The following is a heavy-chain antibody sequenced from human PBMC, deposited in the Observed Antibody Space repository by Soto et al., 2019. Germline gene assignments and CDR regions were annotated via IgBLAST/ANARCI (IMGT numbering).Heavy chain of an antibody. CDR3: ARDHRIAAQLGRFDY. Sequence: GGSLRLSCAASGFTFSSYWMSWVRQAPGKGLEWVANIKQDGSEKYYVDSVKGRFTISRDNAKNSLYLQMNSLRAEDTAVYYCARDHRIAAQLGRFDYWGQGTLVTVSS. J-gene: IGHJ4*02. V-gene: IGHV3-7*01. CDR1: GFTFSSYW. CDR2: IKQDGSEK. D-gene: IGHD7-27*01.